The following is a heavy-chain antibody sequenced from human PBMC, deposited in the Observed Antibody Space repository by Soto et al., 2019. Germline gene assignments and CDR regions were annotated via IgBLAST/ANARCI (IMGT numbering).Heavy chain of an antibody. J-gene: IGHJ4*02. V-gene: IGHV4-39*02. D-gene: IGHD2-21*02. CDR3: VRDVAIVTATTSWARGYFDY. Sequence: SEALSLTCTVSGVSIRVHSYYSAWIRQTPGKGLEWVGSSYYSGTSYFNPALKGRVTISVDTSTNQFSLRLTSVTAEDTAVYYCVRDVAIVTATTSWARGYFDYWGQGALVTVS. CDR2: SYYSGTS. CDR1: GVSIRVHSYY.